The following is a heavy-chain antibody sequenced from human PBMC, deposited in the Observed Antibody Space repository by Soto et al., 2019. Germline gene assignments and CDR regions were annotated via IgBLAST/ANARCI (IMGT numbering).Heavy chain of an antibody. Sequence: SPPLSLTCAVSGDSVSSNSAAWNWVRQSRSIGLEWLGRTYYRSKLYNDYAVSVKSRITIAPDTSQNQFSLQLNSVTPDDTAVYYCARAVAATANAFVTCGQGTGVTVSS. CDR2: TYYRSKLYN. J-gene: IGHJ3*02. CDR3: ARAVAATANAFVT. V-gene: IGHV6-1*01. CDR1: GDSVSSNSAA. D-gene: IGHD6-19*01.